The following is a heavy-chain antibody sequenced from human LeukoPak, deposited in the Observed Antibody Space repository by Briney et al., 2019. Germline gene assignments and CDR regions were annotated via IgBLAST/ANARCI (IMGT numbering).Heavy chain of an antibody. D-gene: IGHD3-22*01. Sequence: SETLSLTCTVSGGSVSSSSYYWGWIRQPPGKGLEWIGSIYYSGSTYYNSSLQSRVTMSVDASKNQFSLKLSSVTAADTAVYYCARDSSGYYYYFDYWGQGTLVTVSS. CDR1: GGSVSSSSYY. J-gene: IGHJ4*02. CDR2: IYYSGST. V-gene: IGHV4-39*07. CDR3: ARDSSGYYYYFDY.